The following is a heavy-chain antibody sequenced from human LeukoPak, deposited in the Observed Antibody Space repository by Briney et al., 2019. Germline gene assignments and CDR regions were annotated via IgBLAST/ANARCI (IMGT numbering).Heavy chain of an antibody. CDR2: IYPGDSDT. Sequence: PGESLKISCKGSGYSFTNYWIGWVRQMPGKGLDWMGIIYPGDSDTRYSPSFLGQVTISADKSISTAYLQWSSLKASDTAIYYCASYDSSRGGFDPWGQGTLVTVFS. J-gene: IGHJ5*02. CDR1: GYSFTNYW. CDR3: ASYDSSRGGFDP. V-gene: IGHV5-51*01. D-gene: IGHD3-22*01.